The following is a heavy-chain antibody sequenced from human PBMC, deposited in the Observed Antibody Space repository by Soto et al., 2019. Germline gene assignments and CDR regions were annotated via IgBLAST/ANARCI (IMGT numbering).Heavy chain of an antibody. Sequence: QVQLVQSGAEVKKPGASVKVSCKASGYTFTGYYMHWVRQAPGQGLEWMGWINPNSGGTNYAQKFQGWVTMTRDPSISTHYMELSRLRSDDTAVYYCARVKSRGSYGPPDYWGQGTLVTVSS. D-gene: IGHD1-26*01. V-gene: IGHV1-2*04. CDR2: INPNSGGT. CDR3: ARVKSRGSYGPPDY. CDR1: GYTFTGYY. J-gene: IGHJ4*02.